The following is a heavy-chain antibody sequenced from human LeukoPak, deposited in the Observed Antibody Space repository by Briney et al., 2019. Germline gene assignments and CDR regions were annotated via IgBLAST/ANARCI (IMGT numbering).Heavy chain of an antibody. D-gene: IGHD5-18*01. Sequence: GGSLRLSCAASRVIFSNYWMHWVRQAPGKGLVWVSRINRDGSSTSYADSVKGRFTISRDNAKNTLYLQMNSLRAEDTAVYYCARGGGYSYGSFDYWGQGTLVTVSS. CDR2: INRDGSST. V-gene: IGHV3-74*01. CDR1: RVIFSNYW. J-gene: IGHJ4*02. CDR3: ARGGGYSYGSFDY.